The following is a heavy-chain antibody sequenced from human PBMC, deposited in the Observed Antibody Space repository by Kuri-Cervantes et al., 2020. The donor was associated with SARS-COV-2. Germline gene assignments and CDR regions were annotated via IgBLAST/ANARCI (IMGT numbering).Heavy chain of an antibody. J-gene: IGHJ4*02. CDR3: AKSKLLWFGELLHTIDY. D-gene: IGHD3-10*01. CDR2: ISSSSSYI. Sequence: ETLSLTCTVSGGSISSSSYYWGWIRQPPGKGLEWVSSISSSSSYIYYADSVKGRFTISRDNAKNSLYLQMNSLRAEDTAVYYCAKSKLLWFGELLHTIDYWGQGTLVTVSS. CDR1: GGSISSSS. V-gene: IGHV3-21*04.